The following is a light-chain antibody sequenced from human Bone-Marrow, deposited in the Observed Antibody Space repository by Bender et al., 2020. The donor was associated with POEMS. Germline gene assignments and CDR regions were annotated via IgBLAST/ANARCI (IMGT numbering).Light chain of an antibody. CDR2: EVS. V-gene: IGLV2-23*02. CDR1: SSDIGSYNA. CDR3: SSYAGTYTLV. J-gene: IGLJ1*01. Sequence: QSALTQPASVSGSPGQSITISCTGTSSDIGSYNAVSWYQQHPGKAPKLIIYEVSERPSGVSDRFFGSKSASTASLTIFGLQTDDEADYYCSSYAGTYTLVFGTGTKVTVL.